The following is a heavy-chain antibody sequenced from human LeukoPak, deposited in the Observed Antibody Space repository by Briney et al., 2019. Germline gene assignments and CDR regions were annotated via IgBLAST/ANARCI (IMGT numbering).Heavy chain of an antibody. CDR2: ISGSGDNT. CDR3: ARSMVRGRFMDQFFDH. Sequence: GGSLRLSCAASGFTFSSYGMNWVRQAPGKGLEWVSTISGSGDNTYDADSVRGRLTISRDNSKNTLYLQMNSLRTEDTAVYFCARSMVRGRFMDQFFDHWGQGTLVTVSS. CDR1: GFTFSSYG. D-gene: IGHD3-10*01. V-gene: IGHV3-23*01. J-gene: IGHJ4*02.